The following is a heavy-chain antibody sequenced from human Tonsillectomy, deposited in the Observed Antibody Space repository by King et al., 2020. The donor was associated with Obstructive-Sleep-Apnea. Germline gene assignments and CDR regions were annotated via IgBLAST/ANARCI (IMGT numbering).Heavy chain of an antibody. CDR2: IRAYNGNT. CDR1: GYTITSYC. D-gene: IGHD2-21*02. Sequence: VQLVQSGAEVKKPGASVKVSCKASGYTITSYCVSWVRQAPGHGLEWMGWIRAYNGNTNYAQKFQGRVTMTTDTSTSTAYMELRSLTSDDTAVYYCARGGVGGGDCYSASWGQGTLVTVSS. J-gene: IGHJ5*02. V-gene: IGHV1-18*01. CDR3: ARGGVGGGDCYSAS.